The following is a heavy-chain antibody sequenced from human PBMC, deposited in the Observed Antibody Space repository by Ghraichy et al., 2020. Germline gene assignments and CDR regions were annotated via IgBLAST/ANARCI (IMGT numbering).Heavy chain of an antibody. Sequence: GGSLRLSCAASGFTFSSYAMSWVRQAPGKGLEWVSAISGSGGSTYYADSVKGRFTISRDNSKNTLYLQMNSLRAEDTAVYYCAKDQEESRAVAGTFGYWGQGTLVTVSS. CDR1: GFTFSSYA. CDR3: AKDQEESRAVAGTFGY. CDR2: ISGSGGST. D-gene: IGHD6-19*01. J-gene: IGHJ4*02. V-gene: IGHV3-23*01.